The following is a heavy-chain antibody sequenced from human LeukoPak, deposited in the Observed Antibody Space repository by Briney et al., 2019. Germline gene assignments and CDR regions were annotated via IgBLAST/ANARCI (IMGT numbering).Heavy chain of an antibody. CDR2: INHSGST. D-gene: IGHD6-6*01. J-gene: IGHJ1*01. CDR3: ARRLSIAARLGYFQH. CDR1: GFIVGTYA. Sequence: GSLRLSCTVSGFIVGTYAMSWVRQPPGKGLEWIGEINHSGSTNYNPSLKSRVTISVDTSKNQFSLKLSSVTAADTAVYYCARRLSIAARLGYFQHWGQGTLVTVSS. V-gene: IGHV4-34*01.